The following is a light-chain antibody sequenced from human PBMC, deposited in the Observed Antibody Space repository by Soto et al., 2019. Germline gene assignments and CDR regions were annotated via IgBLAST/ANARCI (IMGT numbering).Light chain of an antibody. Sequence: QSVLAQPASVSGSPGQSITISCTGTSSDIGRCNLVSWYQQYPGKAPKLVIYDVTKRPSGVSDRFSASKSGNTASLTISGLQAEDEADYYCCSHAGRGSVLFGGGTKVTVL. CDR3: CSHAGRGSVL. V-gene: IGLV2-23*02. J-gene: IGLJ2*01. CDR2: DVT. CDR1: SSDIGRCNL.